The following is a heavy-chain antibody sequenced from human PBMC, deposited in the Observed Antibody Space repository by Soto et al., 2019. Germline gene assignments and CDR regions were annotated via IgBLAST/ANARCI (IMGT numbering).Heavy chain of an antibody. V-gene: IGHV1-2*02. J-gene: IGHJ5*02. CDR2: INPHSGGT. Sequence: ASGPVSCNASAYIFTVYYMHWVRHAPGHGLGWMGWINPHSGGTNYAQKFQGRVTMTRDTSIRTVYMELSRLRSDDTAVYYCARQGSGSNLLDPWGQGTLVTVSS. CDR3: ARQGSGSNLLDP. CDR1: AYIFTVYY. D-gene: IGHD3-10*01.